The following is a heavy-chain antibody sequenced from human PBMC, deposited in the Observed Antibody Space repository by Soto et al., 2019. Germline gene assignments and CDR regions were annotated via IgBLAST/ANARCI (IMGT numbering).Heavy chain of an antibody. V-gene: IGHV3-23*01. D-gene: IGHD5-12*01. J-gene: IGHJ4*02. Sequence: GPLRLCCAASILTFSRYAMSWVRQAPGKGLEWVSGISGRGDSTYYADSVKGRFTISRDNSNNTLFLQMNNLRAEDTAVYYCAKAFYREEDGYNSFDYWGQGTLVTVSS. CDR1: ILTFSRYA. CDR2: ISGRGDST. CDR3: AKAFYREEDGYNSFDY.